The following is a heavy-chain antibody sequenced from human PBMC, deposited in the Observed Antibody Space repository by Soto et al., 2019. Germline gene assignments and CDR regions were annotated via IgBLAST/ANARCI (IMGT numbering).Heavy chain of an antibody. CDR3: AGHSSGSYYPDHHGDYYYYMDV. CDR1: GYTFTSYD. Sequence: GASVKVSCKASGYTFTSYDINWVRQATGQGLEWMGWMNPNSGNTCYAQKFQGRVTMTRNTSISTAYMELSSLRSEDTAVYYCAGHSSGSYYPDHHGDYYYYMDVWGKGTTVTVSS. J-gene: IGHJ6*03. CDR2: MNPNSGNT. V-gene: IGHV1-8*01. D-gene: IGHD3-10*01.